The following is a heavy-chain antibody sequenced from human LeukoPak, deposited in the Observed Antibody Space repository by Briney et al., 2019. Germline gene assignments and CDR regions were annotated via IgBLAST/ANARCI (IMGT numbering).Heavy chain of an antibody. D-gene: IGHD6-19*01. CDR3: ARDLDETQQWLVDPGMDV. CDR2: MNPNSGNT. J-gene: IGHJ6*02. V-gene: IGHV1-8*01. Sequence: ASVKVSCKASGYTFTSYDINWVRQATGQGLEWMGWMNPNSGNTGYAQKFQGRVTMTRNTSISTAYMELSSLRSKDTAVYYCARDLDETQQWLVDPGMDVWGQGTTVTVSS. CDR1: GYTFTSYD.